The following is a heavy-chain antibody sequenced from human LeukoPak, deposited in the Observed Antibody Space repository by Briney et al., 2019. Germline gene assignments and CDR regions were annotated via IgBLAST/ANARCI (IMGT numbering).Heavy chain of an antibody. CDR2: INPNGGGT. V-gene: IGHV1-2*02. Sequence: ASVKVPCKASGYTFTGYYMHWVRQAPGQGLEWMGWINPNGGGTDYAQKFQDRVTMTRDTSISTAYMELSRLTSDDTAVYYRARDGHGGNSFDYWGQGALVTVSS. CDR3: ARDGHGGNSFDY. J-gene: IGHJ4*02. CDR1: GYTFTGYY. D-gene: IGHD4-23*01.